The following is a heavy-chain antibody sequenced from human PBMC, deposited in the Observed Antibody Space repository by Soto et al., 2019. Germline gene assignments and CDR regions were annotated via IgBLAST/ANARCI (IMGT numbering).Heavy chain of an antibody. D-gene: IGHD2-15*01. CDR1: GGSISSGGYY. J-gene: IGHJ5*02. CDR2: IYYSGST. Sequence: SETLSLTCTVSGGSISSGGYYWSWIRQHPGKGLEWIGYIYYSGSTYYNPSLKSRVTISVDTSKNQFSLKLSSVTAADTAVYYCARDRWWCSGGSCQSTYWFDPWGQGTLVTVS. V-gene: IGHV4-31*03. CDR3: ARDRWWCSGGSCQSTYWFDP.